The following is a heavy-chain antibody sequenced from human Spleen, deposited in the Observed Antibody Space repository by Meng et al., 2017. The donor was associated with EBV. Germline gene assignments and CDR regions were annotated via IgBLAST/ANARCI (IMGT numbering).Heavy chain of an antibody. Sequence: QVQLVQAGGEVTKPGASVKVSCKTAGYTFTDYFVHWVRQAPGQGLEWMGRINPNSGDTNYAQNFQGRVTMTRDTSISTAYMELSRLRSDDTAVYYCARGGYSYGSKWFDSWGQGSLVTVSS. CDR3: ARGGYSYGSKWFDS. V-gene: IGHV1-2*06. CDR2: INPNSGDT. D-gene: IGHD3-10*01. J-gene: IGHJ5*01. CDR1: GYTFTDYF.